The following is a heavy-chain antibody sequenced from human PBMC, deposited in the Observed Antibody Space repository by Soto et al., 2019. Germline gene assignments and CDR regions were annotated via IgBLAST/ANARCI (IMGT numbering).Heavy chain of an antibody. V-gene: IGHV3-23*01. J-gene: IGHJ4*02. Sequence: EVQLLESGGGLVQPGGTLRLSCAASGFTFSGYTMSWVRQAPGKGLEWVSGVMGGGGGTFYADSVKGRFTISRDNSKNTIYLQMDSLRAEDTAVYYCAKGAGYCGTSGCFGFFDYWGQGTLVTVSS. CDR1: GFTFSGYT. CDR2: VMGGGGGT. CDR3: AKGAGYCGTSGCFGFFDY. D-gene: IGHD2-2*01.